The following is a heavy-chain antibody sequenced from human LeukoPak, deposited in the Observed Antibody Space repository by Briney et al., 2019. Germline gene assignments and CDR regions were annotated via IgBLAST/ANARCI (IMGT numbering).Heavy chain of an antibody. CDR2: ISYDGSNK. J-gene: IGHJ4*02. CDR1: GFTFSSYG. Sequence: GGSLRLSCAASGFTFSSYGMHWVRQAPGKGLEWVAVISYDGSNKYYAASVKGRFTISRDNSKNTLYLQMNSLRAEDTAVYYCAKENCSSTSCYLDGYSSSWVYWGQGTLVTVSS. CDR3: AKENCSSTSCYLDGYSSSWVY. V-gene: IGHV3-30*18. D-gene: IGHD2-2*01.